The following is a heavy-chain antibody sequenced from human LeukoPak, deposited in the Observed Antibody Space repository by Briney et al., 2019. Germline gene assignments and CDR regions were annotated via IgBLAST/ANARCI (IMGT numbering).Heavy chain of an antibody. CDR2: IKQDGSEK. V-gene: IGHV3-7*01. D-gene: IGHD3-22*01. CDR3: AKYSHDSSGSYDY. J-gene: IGHJ4*02. CDR1: VFTSSSYW. Sequence: GGSLRLSCAASVFTSSSYWMSWVRQAPGKGLEWVANIKQDGSEKYYVDSVKGRFTISRDNAKNSLYLQMNSLRAEDTAVYYCAKYSHDSSGSYDYWGQGTLVTVSS.